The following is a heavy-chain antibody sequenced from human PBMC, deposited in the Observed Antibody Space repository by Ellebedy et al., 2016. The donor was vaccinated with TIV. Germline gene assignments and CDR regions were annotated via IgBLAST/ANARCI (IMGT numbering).Heavy chain of an antibody. V-gene: IGHV2-70*12. Sequence: SGPTLVKPTQTLTLTCTFSGFSLSTSGMCVSWIRQPPGKALEWLARIDWDDDKYYSTSLKTRLTISKDTSKNQVVLTMTNVDPVDTATYYCGHRIGAFDYHGLDVWGPGTTVTVSS. CDR2: IDWDDDK. CDR3: GHRIGAFDYHGLDV. CDR1: GFSLSTSGMC. D-gene: IGHD3-10*01. J-gene: IGHJ6*02.